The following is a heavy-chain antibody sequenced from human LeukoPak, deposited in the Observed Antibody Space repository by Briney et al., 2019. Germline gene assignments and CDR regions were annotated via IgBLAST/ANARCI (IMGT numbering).Heavy chain of an antibody. D-gene: IGHD3-22*01. J-gene: IGHJ4*02. CDR3: ARGRYYYDSSGYNDFDY. CDR2: IYYSGTT. Sequence: SETLSLTCTVSGGSISSYYWSWIRQPPGKGLEWIGYIYYSGTTNYNPSLKSRVTISVDTSKNQFSLKLSSVTAVDTAVYYCARGRYYYDSSGYNDFDYWGQGTLVTVFS. CDR1: GGSISSYY. V-gene: IGHV4-59*01.